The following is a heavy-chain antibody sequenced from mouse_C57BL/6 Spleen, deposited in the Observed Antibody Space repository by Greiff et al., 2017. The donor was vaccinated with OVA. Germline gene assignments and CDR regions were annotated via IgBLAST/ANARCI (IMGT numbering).Heavy chain of an antibody. J-gene: IGHJ2*01. Sequence: QVQLKQPGAELVKPGASVKMSCKASGYPFTSYWLTWVKQRPGQGLEWIGDIYPGSGSTNYNEKFQSKATLTVDTSSSTAYLQLSSLTSEDAAVYYCARGGLGRGRNYFDYWGQGTTLTVSS. CDR1: GYPFTSYW. V-gene: IGHV1-55*01. D-gene: IGHD4-1*01. CDR3: ARGGLGRGRNYFDY. CDR2: IYPGSGST.